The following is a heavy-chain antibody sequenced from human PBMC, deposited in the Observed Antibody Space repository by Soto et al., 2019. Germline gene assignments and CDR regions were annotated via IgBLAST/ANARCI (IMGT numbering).Heavy chain of an antibody. CDR1: GFTFGDYA. J-gene: IGHJ6*02. V-gene: IGHV3-49*04. CDR3: TRDSPRITMVRGVIWYGMDV. Sequence: GGSLRLSCTASGFTFGDYAMSWVRQAPGKGLEWVGFIRSKAYGGTTEYAAPVKGRFTISRDDSKSIAYLQMNSLKTEDTAVYCCTRDSPRITMVRGVIWYGMDVWGQGTTVTVSS. D-gene: IGHD3-10*01. CDR2: IRSKAYGGTT.